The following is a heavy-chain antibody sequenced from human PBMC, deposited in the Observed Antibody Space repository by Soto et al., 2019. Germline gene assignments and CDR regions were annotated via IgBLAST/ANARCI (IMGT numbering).Heavy chain of an antibody. J-gene: IGHJ4*02. CDR3: TSRTDKGY. V-gene: IGHV3-30-3*01. Sequence: QVQLVESGGGVVQPGRSLRLSCAASGFTFSSYAMHWVRQAPGKGLEWVAVISYDGSNKYYADSVKGRFTISRDNSKNTLYLQRNSLRAEDTAVYYCTSRTDKGYWGQGTLVTVS. CDR2: ISYDGSNK. CDR1: GFTFSSYA.